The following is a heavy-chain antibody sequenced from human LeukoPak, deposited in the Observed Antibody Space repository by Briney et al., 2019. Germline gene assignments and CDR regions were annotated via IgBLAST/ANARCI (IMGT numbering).Heavy chain of an antibody. CDR2: ISSSSSYI. D-gene: IGHD3-22*01. J-gene: IGHJ3*02. V-gene: IGHV3-21*01. CDR1: GFTFSSYS. Sequence: GGSLRLSCAASGFTFSSYSMNWVRQAPGKGLEWVSSISSSSSYIYYADSVKGRFTISRDNAKNSLYLQMNSLRAEDTAVYYRARSGYYDSSGYIDAFDIWGQGTMVTVSS. CDR3: ARSGYYDSSGYIDAFDI.